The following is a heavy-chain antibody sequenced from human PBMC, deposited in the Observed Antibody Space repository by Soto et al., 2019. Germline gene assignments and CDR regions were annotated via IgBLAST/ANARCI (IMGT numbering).Heavy chain of an antibody. CDR3: ARGQEGVVATH. J-gene: IGHJ4*02. Sequence: QVQLQQWGAGLLKPSETLSLNCAVNGGSLSGYYWSWIRQPPGKGLEWIGEIKDGGRNNYSPSLKILATISSDPSNTQFPLRLYSVTAADTGVYYCARGQEGVVATHWDQGTLVTVSS. D-gene: IGHD5-12*01. CDR1: GGSLSGYY. CDR2: IKDGGRN. V-gene: IGHV4-34*01.